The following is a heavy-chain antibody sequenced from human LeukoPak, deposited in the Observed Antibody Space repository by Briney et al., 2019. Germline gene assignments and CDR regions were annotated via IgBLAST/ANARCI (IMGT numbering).Heavy chain of an antibody. CDR2: ISGSGGST. CDR1: GFTFSSYA. V-gene: IGHV3-23*01. CDR3: AKDGPKYSYGYSFSYYFDY. D-gene: IGHD5-18*01. J-gene: IGHJ4*02. Sequence: GGSLRLSRAASGFTFSSYAMSWVRQAPGKGLEWVSAISGSGGSTYYADSVKGRFTISRDNSKNTLYLQMNSLRAEDTAVYYCAKDGPKYSYGYSFSYYFDYWGQGNLVTVSS.